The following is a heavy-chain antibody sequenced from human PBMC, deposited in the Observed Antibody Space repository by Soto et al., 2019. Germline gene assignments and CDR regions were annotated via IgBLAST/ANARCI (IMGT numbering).Heavy chain of an antibody. D-gene: IGHD2-2*01. CDR2: IYYSGST. Sequence: SETLSLTCTVSGGSISSYYWSWIRQPPGKGLEWIGYIYYSGSTNYNPSLKSRVTISVDTSKNQFSLKLSSVTAADTAVYYCARDGIVVVPAAKTWFDPWGQGTLVTVSS. J-gene: IGHJ5*02. CDR3: ARDGIVVVPAAKTWFDP. CDR1: GGSISSYY. V-gene: IGHV4-59*12.